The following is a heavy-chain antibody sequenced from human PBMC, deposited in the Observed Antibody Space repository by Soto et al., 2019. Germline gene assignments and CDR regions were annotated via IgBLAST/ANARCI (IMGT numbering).Heavy chain of an antibody. J-gene: IGHJ3*02. CDR3: AKSEVLEI. Sequence: GESLTIACKCSGCNFSRQWIAWVRQKPGKGLEWMGIVYPGDAETRYSPSFQGQVTMSADKSIDTAYLQWSSLKASDTAIYYCAKSEVLEIWGQGTMVTV. V-gene: IGHV5-51*01. CDR1: GCNFSRQW. CDR2: VYPGDAET.